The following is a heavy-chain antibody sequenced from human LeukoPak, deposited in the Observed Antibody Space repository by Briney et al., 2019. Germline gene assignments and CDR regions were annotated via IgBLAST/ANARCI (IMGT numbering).Heavy chain of an antibody. CDR1: GFTFSSYG. J-gene: IGHJ4*02. V-gene: IGHV3-30*18. CDR3: AKGPYPLYLDH. CDR2: ISYDGSNK. Sequence: GRSLRLSCAASGFTFSSYGMHWARQAPGKGLEWVAVISYDGSNKYYADSVKGRFTISRDNTKNTLYLQMNSLRAEDTAVYYCAKGPYPLYLDHWGQGTLVTVSS.